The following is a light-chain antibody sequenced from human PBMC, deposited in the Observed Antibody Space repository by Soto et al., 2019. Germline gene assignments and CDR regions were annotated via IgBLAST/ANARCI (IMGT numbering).Light chain of an antibody. CDR3: QQYNNWLT. CDR2: DAS. CDR1: QSVNNN. V-gene: IGKV3-15*01. Sequence: EIVMTQSPATLSVSPGERATLSCRASQSVNNNLAWYQQRPGQAPRLLIYDASTRATGISARFSGGGSGTEFTLTISSLQSEDFAVYYCQQYNNWLTFGGGTKVEI. J-gene: IGKJ4*01.